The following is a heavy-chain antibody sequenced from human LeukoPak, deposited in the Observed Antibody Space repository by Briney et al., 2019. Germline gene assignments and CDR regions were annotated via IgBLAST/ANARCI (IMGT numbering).Heavy chain of an antibody. CDR2: ISGNGDNT. Sequence: PGGSLRLSCAASGLTFSSHAMSWVRQAPGKGREWVSAISGNGDNTYYSDPVKGRFTIYRDNSKNTLYLHMRTLRTEDTALYYCAKIFGWHLVVVTAYDAFDTWGQGTVVSVSS. V-gene: IGHV3-23*01. CDR3: AKIFGWHLVVVTAYDAFDT. J-gene: IGHJ3*02. D-gene: IGHD2-21*02. CDR1: GLTFSSHA.